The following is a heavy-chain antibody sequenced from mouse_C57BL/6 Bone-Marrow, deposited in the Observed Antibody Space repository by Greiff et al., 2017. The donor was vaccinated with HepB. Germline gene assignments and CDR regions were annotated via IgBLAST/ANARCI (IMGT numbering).Heavy chain of an antibody. CDR3: ARNYYSNSYYAMDY. J-gene: IGHJ4*01. D-gene: IGHD2-5*01. CDR2: IWTGGGT. CDR1: GFSLTSYA. Sequence: LQESGPGLVAPSQSLSITCTVSGFSLTSYAISWVRQPPGKGLEWLGVIWTGGGTNYNSALKSRLSISKDNSKSQVFLKMNSLQTDDTARYYCARNYYSNSYYAMDYWGQGTSVTLSS. V-gene: IGHV2-9-1*01.